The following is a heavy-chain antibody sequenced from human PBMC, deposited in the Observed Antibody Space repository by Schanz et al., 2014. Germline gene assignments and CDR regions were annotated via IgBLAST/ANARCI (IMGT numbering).Heavy chain of an antibody. CDR2: IYTSGST. D-gene: IGHD6-25*01. J-gene: IGHJ5*02. CDR1: GASISSSNW. Sequence: QVQLQESGPGLVKPSGTLSLTCAVSGASISSSNWWSWVRQPPGKGLEWIGRIYTSGSTNYNPSLKSRLTISLDTSKNQFSLKLSSVPAADTAVYYCAREPLSGYNWFDPWGQGSLVTVSS. CDR3: AREPLSGYNWFDP. V-gene: IGHV4-4*02.